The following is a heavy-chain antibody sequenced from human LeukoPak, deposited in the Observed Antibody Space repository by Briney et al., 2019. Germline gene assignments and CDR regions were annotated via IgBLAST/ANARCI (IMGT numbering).Heavy chain of an antibody. V-gene: IGHV3-48*03. J-gene: IGHJ6*03. CDR1: GFTFSSYE. CDR3: ARVDVEGHGYYMDV. Sequence: PGGSLRLSCAASGFTFSSYEMNWVRQAPGKGLEWVSYISSSGSTIYYADSVKGRFTISRDNAKNSLYLQMNSLRAEDTAVYYCARVDVEGHGYYMDVWGKGTTVTVSS. D-gene: IGHD5-24*01. CDR2: ISSSGSTI.